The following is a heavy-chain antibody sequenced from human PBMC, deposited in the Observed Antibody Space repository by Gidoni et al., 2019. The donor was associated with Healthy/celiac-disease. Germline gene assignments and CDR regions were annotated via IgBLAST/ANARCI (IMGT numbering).Heavy chain of an antibody. D-gene: IGHD3-16*01. V-gene: IGHV3-30*18. CDR1: GFTFRRYG. CDR3: ANFPRGDSGDAFDI. J-gene: IGHJ3*02. CDR2: ISYEGSNK. Sequence: QVQLVESGGGVVQPGSSLRLSCAASGFTFRRYGMHCVRPAPGKGLEWVAVISYEGSNKDYADSVKGRFTIARDNSKNTLYLQMNSLRAEDTAVYYCANFPRGDSGDAFDIWGQGTMVTVSS.